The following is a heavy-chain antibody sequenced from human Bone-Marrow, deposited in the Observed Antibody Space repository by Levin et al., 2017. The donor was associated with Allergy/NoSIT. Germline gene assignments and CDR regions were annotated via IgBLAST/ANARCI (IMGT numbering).Heavy chain of an antibody. Sequence: GGSLRLSCAASGFTFSDYYMSWIRQAPGKGLEWVSYISSSSSYTNYADSVKGRFTISRDNAKNSLYLQMNSLRAEDTAVYYCARDLGGLVGTFFAFDIWGQGTMVTVSS. D-gene: IGHD3-16*01. V-gene: IGHV3-11*05. J-gene: IGHJ3*02. CDR1: GFTFSDYY. CDR3: ARDLGGLVGTFFAFDI. CDR2: ISSSSSYT.